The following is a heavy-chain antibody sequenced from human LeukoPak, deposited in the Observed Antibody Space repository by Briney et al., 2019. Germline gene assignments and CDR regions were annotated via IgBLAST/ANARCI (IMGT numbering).Heavy chain of an antibody. CDR2: ISTYNGNT. CDR3: VRDGGEFFNWFDP. J-gene: IGHJ5*02. Sequence: ASVKVSCTSSGYTFTSYGISRVRQAPGQGLGWVGWISTYNGNTNYAQKLQSKVTMTTDTTTSTAYMELRSLRSDDTAVYYCVRDGGEFFNWFDPWGQGTLVTVSS. V-gene: IGHV1-18*01. CDR1: GYTFTSYG. D-gene: IGHD2-21*01.